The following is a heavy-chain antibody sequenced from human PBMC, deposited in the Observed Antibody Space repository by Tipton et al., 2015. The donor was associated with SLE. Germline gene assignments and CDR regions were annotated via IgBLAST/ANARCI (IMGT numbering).Heavy chain of an antibody. CDR2: ISSSGSTI. J-gene: IGHJ6*03. CDR3: ARDRAPPASYYYTDV. CDR1: GFTFSDYY. V-gene: IGHV3-11*01. Sequence: SLRLSCAASGFTFSDYYMSWIRQAPGKGLEWVSYISSSGSTIYYADSVKGRFTLSRDNAKNSLYLQMNSLRAEDTAVYDCARDRAPPASYYYTDVWGKGTRVNVSS.